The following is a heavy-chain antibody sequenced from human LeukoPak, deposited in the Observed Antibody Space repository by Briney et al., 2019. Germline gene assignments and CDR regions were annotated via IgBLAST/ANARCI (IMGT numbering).Heavy chain of an antibody. CDR2: IKEDGSDK. V-gene: IGHV3-7*05. CDR3: ARDTGYNTFDY. Sequence: GGSLRLSCAASGFTFTNYWMSWVRQAPGKGLEWVANIKEDGSDKYYVDSVKGRFTISRDNAKNSQYLLMNSLRAEDTAVYYCARDTGYNTFDYWGQGTLVTVSS. D-gene: IGHD5-24*01. J-gene: IGHJ4*02. CDR1: GFTFTNYW.